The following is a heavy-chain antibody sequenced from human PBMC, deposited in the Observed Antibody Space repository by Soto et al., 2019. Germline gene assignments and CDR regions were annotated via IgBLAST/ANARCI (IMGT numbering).Heavy chain of an antibody. V-gene: IGHV1-18*01. CDR3: ARDLALFIAAAGPQGDY. CDR1: GYTFTSYG. J-gene: IGHJ4*02. D-gene: IGHD6-13*01. CDR2: ISAYNGNT. Sequence: QVQLVQSGAEVKKPGASVKVSCKASGYTFTSYGISWVRQAPGQGLEWMGWISAYNGNTIYAQKLQGRVTMTTDTSTSTAYMELRSLRSDDTAVYYCARDLALFIAAAGPQGDYWGQGTLVTVSS.